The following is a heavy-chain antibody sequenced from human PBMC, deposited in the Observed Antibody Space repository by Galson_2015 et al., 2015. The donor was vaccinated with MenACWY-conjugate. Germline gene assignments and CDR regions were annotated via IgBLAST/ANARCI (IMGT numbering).Heavy chain of an antibody. CDR1: GFAFSNYC. D-gene: IGHD6-19*01. CDR2: ICAGGISI. J-gene: IGHJ6*02. Sequence: SLRLSCAASGFAFSNYCMHWVRHAPGKGLECVSRICAGGISIMYGDSVRGRFTISRDGAENTLYLQMDSLRADDTAVYFCVRGSSGWRGMDIWGQGTTVTVSS. V-gene: IGHV3-74*03. CDR3: VRGSSGWRGMDI.